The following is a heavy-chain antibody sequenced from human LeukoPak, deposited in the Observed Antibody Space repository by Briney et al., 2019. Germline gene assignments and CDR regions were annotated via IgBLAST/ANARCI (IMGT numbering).Heavy chain of an antibody. CDR2: ISAYNGNT. CDR3: ARDKTTAYGDEVGLDY. J-gene: IGHJ4*02. Sequence: ASVKVSCKASGYTFTSYGISWVRQAPGQGLEWMARISAYNGNTNYAQKLQGRVTMTTDTSTSTAYMELRSLRSDDTAVYYCARDKTTAYGDEVGLDYWGQGTLVTVSS. D-gene: IGHD4-17*01. V-gene: IGHV1-18*01. CDR1: GYTFTSYG.